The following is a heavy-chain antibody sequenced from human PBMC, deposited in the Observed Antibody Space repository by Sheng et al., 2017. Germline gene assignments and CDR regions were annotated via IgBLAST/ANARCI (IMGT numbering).Heavy chain of an antibody. Sequence: QVQLVQSGAEVKKPGASVKVSCKASGYTFTSYGISWVRQAPGQGLEWMGWISAYNGNTNYAQKLQGRVTMTTDTSTSTAYMELRSLRSDDTAVYYCARDRPYYDFWSGTPLYMDVWGKGTTVTVSS. CDR2: ISAYNGNT. V-gene: IGHV1-18*01. D-gene: IGHD3-3*01. J-gene: IGHJ6*03. CDR1: GYTFTSYG. CDR3: ARDRPYYDFWSGTPLYMDV.